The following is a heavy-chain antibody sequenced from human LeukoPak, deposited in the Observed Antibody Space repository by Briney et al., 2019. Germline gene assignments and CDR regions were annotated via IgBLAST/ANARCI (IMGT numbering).Heavy chain of an antibody. V-gene: IGHV3-53*01. J-gene: IGHJ6*04. CDR1: GFTVSSNY. CDR3: ARDARPVYGDYDDGLDV. Sequence: GGSLRLSRAASGFTVSSNYMSWVRQAPGKGLEWVSVIYSGGSTYYADSVKGRFTISRDNSKNTLYLQMNSLRAEDTAVYYCARDARPVYGDYDDGLDVWGKGTTVTVSS. D-gene: IGHD4-17*01. CDR2: IYSGGST.